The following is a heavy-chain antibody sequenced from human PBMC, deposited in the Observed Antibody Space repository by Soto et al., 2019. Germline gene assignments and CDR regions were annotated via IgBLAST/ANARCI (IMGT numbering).Heavy chain of an antibody. CDR1: GYSFTSYW. V-gene: IGHV5-51*01. Sequence: ESLKISCKGSGYSFTSYWIGWERQMPGKGLEWMGIIYPGDSDTRYSPSFQGQVTISADKSISTAYLQWSSLKASDTAMYYCARLATDIVVVVAATPSYYYGMDVWGQGTTVTVSS. CDR2: IYPGDSDT. CDR3: ARLATDIVVVVAATPSYYYGMDV. J-gene: IGHJ6*02. D-gene: IGHD2-15*01.